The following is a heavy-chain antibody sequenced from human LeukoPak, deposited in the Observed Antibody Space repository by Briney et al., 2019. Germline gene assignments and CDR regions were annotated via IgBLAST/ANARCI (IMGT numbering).Heavy chain of an antibody. CDR1: GFTFSSYS. CDR3: ARKMAAGAFDFDY. D-gene: IGHD6-13*01. V-gene: IGHV3-21*01. J-gene: IGHJ4*02. CDR2: ISSSSSYT. Sequence: PGGSLRLSCAASGFTFSSYSMNWVRQAPGKGLEWVSSISSSSSYTYYADSVKGRFTISRDNAKNSVYLQMNSLRAEDTAVYYCARKMAAGAFDFDYWGQGTLVTVSS.